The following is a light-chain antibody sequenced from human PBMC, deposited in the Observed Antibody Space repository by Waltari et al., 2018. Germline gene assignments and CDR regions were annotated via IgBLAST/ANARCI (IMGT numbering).Light chain of an antibody. Sequence: DIVLTQSPDSLALSPGERAPISCRSSQSVLSSTNIINYLAWYKQRPGQPPKLLFYWASNRVAGVPDRFDGSGSGTDFTLTISSLQAEDLAVYYCQQYYTTPCTFGQGTRLEIK. J-gene: IGKJ2*02. V-gene: IGKV4-1*01. CDR3: QQYYTTPCT. CDR2: WAS. CDR1: QSVLSSTNIINY.